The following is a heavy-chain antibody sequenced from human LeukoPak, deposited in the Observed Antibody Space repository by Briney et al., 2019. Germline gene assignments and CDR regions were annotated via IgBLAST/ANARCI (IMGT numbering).Heavy chain of an antibody. J-gene: IGHJ4*02. D-gene: IGHD2-2*02. CDR3: AKEGGYCSGSSCYTTSFDY. CDR1: GFTFSSYA. CDR2: ISGSGGRT. Sequence: GGSLRLSCAASGFTFSSYAMSWVRQAPGKGLEWVSAISGSGGRTYYADSVKGRFTISRDNSKSTLYLQLNSLRAEDTAVYYCAKEGGYCSGSSCYTTSFDYWGLGTLVTVSS. V-gene: IGHV3-23*01.